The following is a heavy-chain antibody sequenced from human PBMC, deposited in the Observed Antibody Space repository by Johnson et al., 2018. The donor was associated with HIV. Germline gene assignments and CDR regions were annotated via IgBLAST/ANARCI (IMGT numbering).Heavy chain of an antibody. J-gene: IGHJ3*02. CDR3: ARSVALVRGAFDI. Sequence: VQLVESGGGVVQPGRSLRLSCAASGFTFSSYWMSWVRQAPGKGLEWVANIKQDGSEKSYADSVKGRFTISSDNAKNSVYLQMNSLRADDTAVYYCARSVALVRGAFDIWGQGTIVTVSS. V-gene: IGHV3-7*03. CDR1: GFTFSSYW. CDR2: IKQDGSEK. D-gene: IGHD2-21*01.